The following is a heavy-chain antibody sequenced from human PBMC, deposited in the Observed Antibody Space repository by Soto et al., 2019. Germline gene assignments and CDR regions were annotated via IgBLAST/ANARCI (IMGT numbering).Heavy chain of an antibody. Sequence: PGESLKISCKGSGYSFTNYWISWVRQMPGKGLEWMGRIDPSDSSTSYSPSFQGHVTISADKFITTAYLQWSSLKASDTAMYYCSRLVVSVSNPHHIAIWRQGTMVTVSS. V-gene: IGHV5-10-1*01. J-gene: IGHJ3*02. CDR2: IDPSDSST. CDR1: GYSFTNYW. CDR3: SRLVVSVSNPHHIAI. D-gene: IGHD2-15*01.